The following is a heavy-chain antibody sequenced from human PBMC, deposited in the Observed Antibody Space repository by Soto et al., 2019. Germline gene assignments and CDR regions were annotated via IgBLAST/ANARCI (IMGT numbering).Heavy chain of an antibody. D-gene: IGHD2-15*01. Sequence: GGSLRLSCAASGFSLSANVMSWVRQAPGKGLEWVSTIVGGGGSVYYSDSVKGRFTISRDNAKNTLYLQMNSLRAEDTAVYYCARGDCSGGSCYLGYYYYYYMDVWGKGTTVTVSS. V-gene: IGHV3-23*01. CDR1: GFSLSANV. CDR3: ARGDCSGGSCYLGYYYYYYMDV. J-gene: IGHJ6*03. CDR2: IVGGGGSV.